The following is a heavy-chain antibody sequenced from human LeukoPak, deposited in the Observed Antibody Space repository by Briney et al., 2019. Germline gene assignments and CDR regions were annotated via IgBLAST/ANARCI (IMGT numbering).Heavy chain of an antibody. D-gene: IGHD6-13*01. CDR2: IYARGST. CDR3: ARGRLDSSSLRSTHFNY. J-gene: IGHJ4*02. Sequence: SETLSLTCTVSGGSMSSYYWSCLRQPRGKALEGLGYIYARGSTNHNTSLKSRVTISVDTSKNQFSLKLSSVTAADTAVYYCARGRLDSSSLRSTHFNYWGTGTLVTVSS. CDR1: GGSMSSYY. V-gene: IGHV4-4*09.